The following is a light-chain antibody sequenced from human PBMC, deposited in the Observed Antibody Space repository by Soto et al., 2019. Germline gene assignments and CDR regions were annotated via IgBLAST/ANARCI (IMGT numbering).Light chain of an antibody. CDR3: QQYNSFTGT. V-gene: IGKV1-5*03. J-gene: IGKJ1*01. CDR1: QSISRW. CDR2: NAS. Sequence: IPMTQSLSNLFALLGHRLPITCWAIQSISRWLEWYQQKAGKAPKLLMYNASSLESGVPSRFRGSGSGTEFTLTISSLQSDDFETYYCQQYNSFTGTFGQGTKVDIK.